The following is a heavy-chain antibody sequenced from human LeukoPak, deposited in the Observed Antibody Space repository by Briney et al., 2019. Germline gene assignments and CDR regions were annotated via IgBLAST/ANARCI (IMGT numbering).Heavy chain of an antibody. CDR3: ARDVYYMDV. CDR1: GGSISSSSYY. J-gene: IGHJ6*03. V-gene: IGHV4-39*07. Sequence: PSETLSLTCTVSGGSISSSSYYWGWVRQPPGKGLEWIGSIYYSGSTYYNPSLKSRCTISVDTSKNQFSLKLSSVTAADTAVYYCARDVYYMDVWGKGTTVTVSS. CDR2: IYYSGST.